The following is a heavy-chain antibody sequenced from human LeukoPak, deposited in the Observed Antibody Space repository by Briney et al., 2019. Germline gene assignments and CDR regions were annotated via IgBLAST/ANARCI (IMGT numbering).Heavy chain of an antibody. D-gene: IGHD3-10*01. J-gene: IGHJ4*02. CDR3: AAFTMVRGVTSYYFDY. Sequence: SETLSLTCTVSGGSISSSSYYWGWVRQPPGKGLGWIGSIYQSGSTYYNPSLKSRVTISVDTSKNQFSLKLSSVTAADTAVYYCAAFTMVRGVTSYYFDYWGQGTLVTVSS. CDR2: IYQSGST. V-gene: IGHV4-39*01. CDR1: GGSISSSSYY.